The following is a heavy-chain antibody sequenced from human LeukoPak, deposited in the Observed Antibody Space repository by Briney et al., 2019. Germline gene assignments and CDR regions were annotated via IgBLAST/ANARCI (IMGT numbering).Heavy chain of an antibody. CDR1: GGSISSYY. CDR2: IYYSGST. Sequence: NPSETLSLTCTVSGGSISSYYWSWIRQPPGKGLEWIGYIYYSGSTNYNPSLKSRVTISVDTSKNQFSLKLSSVTAADTAVYYCARETYGGSSEVNMDVWGKGTTVTVSS. V-gene: IGHV4-59*01. J-gene: IGHJ6*03. CDR3: ARETYGGSSEVNMDV. D-gene: IGHD6-6*01.